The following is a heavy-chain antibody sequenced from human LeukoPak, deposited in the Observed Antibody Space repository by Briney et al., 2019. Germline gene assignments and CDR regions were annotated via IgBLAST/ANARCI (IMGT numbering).Heavy chain of an antibody. Sequence: PGGSLRLSCAASGFTFSSYAMSWVRQAPGKGLEWVSAISGSGGSTYYADSAKGRFTISRDNSKNTLYLQMNSLRAEDTAVYYCAKGADIVVVPAAYPVDYWGQGTLVTVSS. CDR1: GFTFSSYA. CDR2: ISGSGGST. D-gene: IGHD2-2*01. V-gene: IGHV3-23*01. CDR3: AKGADIVVVPAAYPVDY. J-gene: IGHJ4*02.